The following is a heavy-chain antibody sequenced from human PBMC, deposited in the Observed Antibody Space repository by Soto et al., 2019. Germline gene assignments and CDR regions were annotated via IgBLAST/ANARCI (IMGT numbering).Heavy chain of an antibody. D-gene: IGHD6-19*01. J-gene: IGHJ4*02. Sequence: QLQLKESGSGLVKPSQTLSLTCAVSGGSIRSGGSSWSWIRQPPGKGLEWLGYIYHSGSTYYNPSLTSRVTISVDRSKNQFSLKLSSVTASDTAVYYCARAGDSSGPVALGYWGQGTLVTVSS. CDR2: IYHSGST. V-gene: IGHV4-30-2*01. CDR1: GGSIRSGGSS. CDR3: ARAGDSSGPVALGY.